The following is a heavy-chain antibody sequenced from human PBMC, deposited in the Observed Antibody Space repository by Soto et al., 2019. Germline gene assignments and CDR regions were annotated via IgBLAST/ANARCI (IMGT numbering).Heavy chain of an antibody. Sequence: ASVKVSCKASGDIFTRYSVHWVRQAPGQGPEWMGIVSPSDGNRNYAQKFQGRVTMTRDTSTNTLYLELSSLTSEDTAVYYCARDLKNGRNDAFDVWGQGTMVTVS. J-gene: IGHJ3*01. CDR1: GDIFTRYS. CDR2: VSPSDGNR. V-gene: IGHV1-46*01. CDR3: ARDLKNGRNDAFDV. D-gene: IGHD2-8*01.